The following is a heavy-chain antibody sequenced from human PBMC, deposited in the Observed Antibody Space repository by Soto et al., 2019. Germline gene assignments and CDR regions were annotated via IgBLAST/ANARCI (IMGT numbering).Heavy chain of an antibody. CDR3: ASVETQRYYYGMDV. Sequence: QVQLVQSGAEVKKPGSSVKVSCKASGGTFSSYAISWVRQAPGQGLEWMGVIIPIFGTADYAQKFQCRVTITADESTSTAYMELSSLRSEDTAVYYCASVETQRYYYGMDVWGQGTTVTVSS. CDR2: IIPIFGTA. D-gene: IGHD2-15*01. CDR1: GGTFSSYA. J-gene: IGHJ6*02. V-gene: IGHV1-69*12.